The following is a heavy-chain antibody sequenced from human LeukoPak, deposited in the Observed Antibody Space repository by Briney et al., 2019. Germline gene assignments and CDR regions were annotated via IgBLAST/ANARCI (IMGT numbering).Heavy chain of an antibody. D-gene: IGHD4-23*01. V-gene: IGHV4-39*07. CDR3: ASSSARWYNLDY. CDR1: GGSISSSSYY. J-gene: IGHJ4*02. Sequence: SETLSLTCTVSGGSISSSSYYWGWIRQPPGKGLEWIGSIYYSGSTYYNPSLKSRVTISVDTSKSQFSLKLSSVTAADTAVYYCASSSARWYNLDYWGQGTLVTVSS. CDR2: IYYSGST.